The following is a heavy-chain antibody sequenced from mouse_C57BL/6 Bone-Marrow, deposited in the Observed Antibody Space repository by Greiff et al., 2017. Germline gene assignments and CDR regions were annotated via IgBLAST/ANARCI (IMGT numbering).Heavy chain of an antibody. CDR1: GYTFTDYY. CDR2: IYPGSGNT. Sequence: VQLQQSGAELVRPGASVKLSCKASGYTFTDYYINWVKQRPGQGLEWIARIYPGSGNTYYNEKFKGKATLTAEKSSSPAYMQLSSLTSEDSAVYFCARSGYYGSSPWYFDVWGTGTTGTVAS. J-gene: IGHJ1*03. CDR3: ARSGYYGSSPWYFDV. D-gene: IGHD1-1*01. V-gene: IGHV1-76*01.